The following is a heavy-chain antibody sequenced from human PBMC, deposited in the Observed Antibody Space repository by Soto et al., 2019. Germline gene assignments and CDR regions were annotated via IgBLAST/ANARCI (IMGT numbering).Heavy chain of an antibody. J-gene: IGHJ5*02. Sequence: ASVKVSCKASGGTFSSYAISWVRQAPGQGLEWMGGIIPIFGTANYAQKFQGRVTITADESTSTAYMELSSLRSEDTAVYYCARALELRGWFDPWGQGTLVTVSS. V-gene: IGHV1-69*13. CDR2: IIPIFGTA. CDR1: GGTFSSYA. D-gene: IGHD1-7*01. CDR3: ARALELRGWFDP.